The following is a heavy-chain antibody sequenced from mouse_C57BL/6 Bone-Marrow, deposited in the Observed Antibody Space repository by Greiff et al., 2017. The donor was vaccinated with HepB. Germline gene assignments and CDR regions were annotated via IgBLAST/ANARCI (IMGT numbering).Heavy chain of an antibody. CDR1: GYTFTDYE. J-gene: IGHJ3*01. CDR3: TRYRGWFAY. V-gene: IGHV1-15*01. CDR2: IDPETGGT. Sequence: VQLVESGAELVRPGASVTLSCKASGYTFTDYEMHWVKQTPVHGLEWIGAIDPETGGTAYNQKFKGKAILTADKSSSTAYMELRSLTSEDSAVYYCTRYRGWFAYWGQGTLVTVSA. D-gene: IGHD5-1*01.